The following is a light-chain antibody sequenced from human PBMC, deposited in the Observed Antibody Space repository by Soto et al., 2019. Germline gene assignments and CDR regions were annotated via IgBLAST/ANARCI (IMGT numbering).Light chain of an antibody. CDR1: QSVGSF. CDR3: LQRSNWPWT. J-gene: IGKJ1*01. Sequence: EIVFTQSPATLSLSPGERPTLSCGASQSVGSFLAWYQQRNGKAPRILIYAASNRDTGIPARFSGRGSGTDCTLPLSRLEPEDFEVYYCLQRSNWPWTFGQGTKVDIK. V-gene: IGKV3-11*01. CDR2: AAS.